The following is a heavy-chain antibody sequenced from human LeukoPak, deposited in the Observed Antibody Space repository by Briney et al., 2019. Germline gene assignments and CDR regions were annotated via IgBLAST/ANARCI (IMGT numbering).Heavy chain of an antibody. CDR2: IWYDGSNK. D-gene: IGHD2-21*02. V-gene: IGHV3-33*08. J-gene: IGHJ4*02. CDR3: ARDSVICGGDCYIFGAPWDY. CDR1: GFTFSSYW. Sequence: GGSLRLSCAASGFTFSSYWMHWVRQAPGKGLEWVAVIWYDGSNKYYADSVKGRFTISRDNSKNTLYLQMNSLRAEDTAVYYCARDSVICGGDCYIFGAPWDYWGQGTLVTVSS.